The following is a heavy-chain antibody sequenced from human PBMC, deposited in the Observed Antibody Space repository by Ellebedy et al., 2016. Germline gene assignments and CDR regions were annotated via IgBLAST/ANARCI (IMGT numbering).Heavy chain of an antibody. D-gene: IGHD4-17*01. CDR2: ISGSGGST. CDR3: AKDHYGDYVQGRWYFDL. V-gene: IGHV3-23*01. J-gene: IGHJ2*01. CDR1: GFTFSTYA. Sequence: GESLKISXAASGFTFSTYAMSWVRQAPGKGLEWVSGISGSGGSTYYADSVKGRFTISRDTSKNTLYLQMNSLRAEDTAVYYCAKDHYGDYVQGRWYFDLWGRGTLVTVSS.